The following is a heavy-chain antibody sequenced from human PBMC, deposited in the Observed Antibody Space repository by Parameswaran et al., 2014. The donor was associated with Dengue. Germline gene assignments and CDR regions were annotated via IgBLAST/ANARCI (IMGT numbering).Heavy chain of an antibody. CDR2: IYSTGTI. Sequence: RWIRQPPGKGLEWVSIIYSTGTIYYADSVKGRFTISRDNSKNTLYLQMNSLRAEDTAVYYCARDGPFYGIWSGYNTHFGLDVWGQGTTVTVSS. J-gene: IGHJ6*02. D-gene: IGHD3-3*01. V-gene: IGHV3-53*01. CDR3: ARDGPFYGIWSGYNTHFGLDV.